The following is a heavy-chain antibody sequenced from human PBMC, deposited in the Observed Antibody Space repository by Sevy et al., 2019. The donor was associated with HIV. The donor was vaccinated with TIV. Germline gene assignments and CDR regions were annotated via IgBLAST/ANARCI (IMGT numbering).Heavy chain of an antibody. CDR2: IVPIFGQE. CDR3: ARGSLYNGGELDTDYLDS. J-gene: IGHJ4*02. CDR1: GGTFGSYT. V-gene: IGHV1-69*13. Sequence: ASVKVSCKISGGTFGSYTINWVREAPGQGLEWMGGIVPIFGQENYPQKFQGRVTITVDGSRKTAFMDLSSLTSDDTAVYFCARGSLYNGGELDTDYLDSWGQGTLVTVSS. D-gene: IGHD3-16*01.